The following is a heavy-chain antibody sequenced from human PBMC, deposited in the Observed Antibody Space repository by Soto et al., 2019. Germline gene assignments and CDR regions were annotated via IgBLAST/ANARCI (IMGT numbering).Heavy chain of an antibody. CDR3: ARVSITLIRGVIITNWFDP. V-gene: IGHV4-30-2*01. CDR2: IHHSGSA. Sequence: SGTLSLTCVVSGASISSGGYCWSWIRKTPRKGLEWIGYIHHSGSAHYNKSLRSRVTMSVDRSKTQFSLNLSSVTAADTAVYYCARVSITLIRGVIITNWFDPWGQGTLVTVSS. J-gene: IGHJ5*02. CDR1: GASISSGGYC. D-gene: IGHD3-10*01.